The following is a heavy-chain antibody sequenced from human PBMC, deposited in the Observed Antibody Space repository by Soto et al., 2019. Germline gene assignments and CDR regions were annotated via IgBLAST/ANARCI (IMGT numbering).Heavy chain of an antibody. CDR1: GYTFTNYG. CDR3: ARDLDGSGSYYTDS. Sequence: ASVKVSCKASGYTFTNYGISWVRQAPGQGLEWMGWISAYKGDTNYAQNLRGRVTMTTDTSTNTAYMELRSLRDDDTAVYYCARDLDGSGSYYTDSWGPGTLVTVS. V-gene: IGHV1-18*01. D-gene: IGHD3-10*01. J-gene: IGHJ5*01. CDR2: ISAYKGDT.